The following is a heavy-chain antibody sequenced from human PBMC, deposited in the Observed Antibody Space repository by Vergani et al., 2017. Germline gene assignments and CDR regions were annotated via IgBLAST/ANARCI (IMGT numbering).Heavy chain of an antibody. V-gene: IGHV3-30*02. D-gene: IGHD6-19*01. CDR3: ARDTVTGSRYFDY. CDR2: IRDDGSNT. J-gene: IGHJ4*02. CDR1: GFTFSNYG. Sequence: QVQLVESGGGVVQPGGSLRLSCGASGFTFSNYGMYWVRQAPGKGLEWVTFIRDDGSNTYYAASVKGRFTISRDNSKNTLFLQMNSLRPEDTAVYYCARDTVTGSRYFDYWGQGTLVTVSS.